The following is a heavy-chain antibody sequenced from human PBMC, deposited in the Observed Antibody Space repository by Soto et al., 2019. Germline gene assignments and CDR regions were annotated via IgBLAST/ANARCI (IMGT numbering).Heavy chain of an antibody. Sequence: GWSLRLACAASGFTFSSYAMSWVRQAPGKGLEWVSAISGSGGSTYYADSVKGRFTISRDNSKNTLYLQMNSLRAEDTAVYYCAKDLIAARRGPVDYWGQGTLVTVSS. J-gene: IGHJ4*02. CDR1: GFTFSSYA. D-gene: IGHD6-6*01. V-gene: IGHV3-23*01. CDR3: AKDLIAARRGPVDY. CDR2: ISGSGGST.